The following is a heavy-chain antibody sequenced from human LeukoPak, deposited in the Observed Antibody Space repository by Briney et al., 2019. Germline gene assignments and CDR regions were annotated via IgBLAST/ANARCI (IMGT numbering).Heavy chain of an antibody. CDR1: GFIFSGSW. D-gene: IGHD2-15*01. CDR3: TTDTWYSAGH. Sequence: GGSLRLSCTASGFIFSGSWMAWIRQAPGKGLEWVAIIKKDGSEKYYVDSMKGRLTISRDNAKNSLFLQMNSLRAEDTAIYYCTTDTWYSAGHWGQGTLVTVSS. CDR2: IKKDGSEK. J-gene: IGHJ4*02. V-gene: IGHV3-7*03.